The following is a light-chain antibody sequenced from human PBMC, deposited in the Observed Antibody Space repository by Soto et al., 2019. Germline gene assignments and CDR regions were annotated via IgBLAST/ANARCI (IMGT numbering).Light chain of an antibody. CDR3: QQYDRSPIT. J-gene: IGKJ3*01. CDR1: QSISSNR. V-gene: IGKV3-20*01. CDR2: GVS. Sequence: EIVLTQSPGTLSLSPGERATLYCRASQSISSNRFAWFQEKPGQAPSLLIYGVSSRATGIPDRFSGSGSGTDFTLTSSRLEPEDCGVYYCQQYDRSPITFGPGNKVDIK.